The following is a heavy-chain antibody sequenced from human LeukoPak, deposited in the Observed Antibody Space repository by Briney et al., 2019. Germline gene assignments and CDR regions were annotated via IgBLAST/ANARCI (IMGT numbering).Heavy chain of an antibody. CDR2: INAGNGNT. CDR3: ARGLWSGDDNFDY. J-gene: IGHJ4*02. V-gene: IGHV1-3*01. D-gene: IGHD3-3*01. CDR1: GYTFTNYA. Sequence: ASVTVSCTASGYTFTNYAMHWVRQAPGQRLEWMGWINAGNGNTKYPQKFQGTVTITRDTSASTAYIELSSLRSEDTAVYYCARGLWSGDDNFDYWGQGTLVTVSS.